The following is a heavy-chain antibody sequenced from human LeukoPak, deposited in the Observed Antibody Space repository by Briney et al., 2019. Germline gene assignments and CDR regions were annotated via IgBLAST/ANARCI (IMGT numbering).Heavy chain of an antibody. D-gene: IGHD5/OR15-5a*01. CDR1: GGTSSSYT. J-gene: IGHJ6*04. V-gene: IGHV1-69*02. CDR3: AKRVVHDYYYYGMDV. CDR2: IIPILGIA. Sequence: ASVKVSCKASGGTSSSYTISWVRQAPGQGLEWMGRIIPILGIANYAQKFQGRVTITADKSTSTAYMELNSLRAEDTAVYYCAKRVVHDYYYYGMDVWGKGTTVTVSS.